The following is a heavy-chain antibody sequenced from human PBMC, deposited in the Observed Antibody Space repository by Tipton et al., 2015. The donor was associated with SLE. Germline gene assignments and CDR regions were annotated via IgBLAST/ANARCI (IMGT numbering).Heavy chain of an antibody. Sequence: LRLSCTVSGGSINNYYWSWIRQPPGKGLEWIGYIYYSGSTNYNPSLKSRVTISVDTSKNQFSLKLSSVTSADTAVYYCANYFYDATGYQSVDDWGQGALVTVSS. J-gene: IGHJ4*02. CDR2: IYYSGST. V-gene: IGHV4-59*01. D-gene: IGHD3-22*01. CDR3: ANYFYDATGYQSVDD. CDR1: GGSINNYY.